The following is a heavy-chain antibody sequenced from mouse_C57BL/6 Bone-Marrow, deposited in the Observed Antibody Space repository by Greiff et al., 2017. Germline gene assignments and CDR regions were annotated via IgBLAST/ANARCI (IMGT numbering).Heavy chain of an antibody. CDR1: GYTFTSYG. CDR2: FYPRSGNT. Sequence: VQLQQSGAELARPGASVKLSCKASGYTFTSYGISWVKQKPGQGLEWIGEFYPRSGNTYYNEKFKGKATLTADKSSSTAYMELRSLTSEDSAVXFCARHAITTVVDFWGQGTTLTVSS. CDR3: ARHAITTVVDF. V-gene: IGHV1-81*01. J-gene: IGHJ2*01. D-gene: IGHD1-1*01.